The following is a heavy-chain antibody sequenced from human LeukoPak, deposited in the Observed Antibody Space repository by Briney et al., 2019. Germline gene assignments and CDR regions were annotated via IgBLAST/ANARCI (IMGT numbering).Heavy chain of an antibody. CDR1: GFTFTDYF. Sequence: GGSLRLSCVASGFTFTDYFMSWVRQAPGKGLEWVASIKHNGGEKYYVDSVKGRFTISGDSSKNTLYLQMNSLRAEDTAVYYCARGKVSRFLEGAFDYWGQGTLVTVSS. CDR3: ARGKVSRFLEGAFDY. D-gene: IGHD3-3*01. J-gene: IGHJ4*02. CDR2: IKHNGGEK. V-gene: IGHV3-7*03.